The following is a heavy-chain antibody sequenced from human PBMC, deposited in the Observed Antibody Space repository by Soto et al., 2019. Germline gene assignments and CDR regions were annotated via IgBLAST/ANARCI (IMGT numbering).Heavy chain of an antibody. CDR2: ISAYNGNT. J-gene: IGHJ2*01. CDR3: ARVRYYDSSWCNWYFDL. Sequence: QVQLVQSGAEVKKPGASVKVSCKASGYTFTSYGISWVRQAPGQGLEWMGWISAYNGNTNYAQKLQGRVTMNTDTAPRRAYLELRSLRSDDTAVYYCARVRYYDSSWCNWYFDLWGRGTLVAVSS. CDR1: GYTFTSYG. V-gene: IGHV1-18*01. D-gene: IGHD3-22*01.